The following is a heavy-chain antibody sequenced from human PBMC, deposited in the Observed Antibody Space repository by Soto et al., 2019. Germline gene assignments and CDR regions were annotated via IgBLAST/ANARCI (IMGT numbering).Heavy chain of an antibody. CDR1: GFTFNVYV. J-gene: IGHJ6*02. CDR3: ARVREPHLDHYGLDV. Sequence: SVKVSCKTSGFTFNVYVIHWVRQATGQGLEWMGGLIPIYDEPYYAQKFQGRVTITADESTTTVHLELSSLRSDDTAVYFCARVREPHLDHYGLDVWGQGTTVTV. CDR2: LIPIYDEP. D-gene: IGHD1-1*01. V-gene: IGHV1-69*13.